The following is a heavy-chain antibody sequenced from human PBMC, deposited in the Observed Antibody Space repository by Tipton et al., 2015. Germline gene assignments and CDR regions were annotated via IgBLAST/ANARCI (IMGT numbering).Heavy chain of an antibody. Sequence: GLVKPSETLSLACSVSHDSIRNKYWSWIRQPAGKGLEWIGRIYGGGSVDYNPSLKGRVTMSVDTSKNEFSLSLTSVSAADTVIYYCARDVVPNWFEPWGQGILVTVSS. CDR1: HDSIRNKY. J-gene: IGHJ5*02. CDR3: ARDVVPNWFEP. V-gene: IGHV4-4*07. CDR2: IYGGGSV.